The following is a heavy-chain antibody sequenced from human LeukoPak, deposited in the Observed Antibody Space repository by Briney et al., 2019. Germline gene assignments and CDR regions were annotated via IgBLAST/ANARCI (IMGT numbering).Heavy chain of an antibody. CDR2: ISYDGSNK. V-gene: IGHV3-30*18. J-gene: IGHJ4*02. CDR1: GFTFSGYG. CDR3: AKTQDY. Sequence: PGGSLRLSCAASGFTFSGYGMHWVRQAPGKGLEWVAVISYDGSNKYYADSVKGRFTISRDNSKNTLYLQMNSLRAEDTAVYYCAKTQDYWGQGTLVTVSS.